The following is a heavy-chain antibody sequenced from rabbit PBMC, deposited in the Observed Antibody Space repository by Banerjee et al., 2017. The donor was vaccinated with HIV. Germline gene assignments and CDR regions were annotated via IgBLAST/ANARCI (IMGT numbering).Heavy chain of an antibody. Sequence: QEQLVESGGGLVTLGGSLKLSCKASGIDFSSYYMSWVRQAPGKGLEWIGYINTGSGSTDYASWVNGRFTISKTSSTTVTLQMNILTAADTATYFCARDFWAASSVWGQGTLVTVS. CDR2: INTGSGST. CDR1: GIDFSSYYM. D-gene: IGHD8-1*01. V-gene: IGHV1S45*01. J-gene: IGHJ3*01. CDR3: ARDFWAASSV.